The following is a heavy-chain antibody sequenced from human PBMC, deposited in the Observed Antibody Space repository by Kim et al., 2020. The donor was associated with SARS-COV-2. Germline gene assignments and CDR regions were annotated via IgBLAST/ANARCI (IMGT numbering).Heavy chain of an antibody. V-gene: IGHV5-51*01. CDR3: ARQVSSRPLGDY. Sequence: RYSPSFQGQVTISADKSISTAYLQWSSLKASDTAMYYCARQVSSRPLGDYWGQGTLVTVSS. J-gene: IGHJ4*02. D-gene: IGHD7-27*01.